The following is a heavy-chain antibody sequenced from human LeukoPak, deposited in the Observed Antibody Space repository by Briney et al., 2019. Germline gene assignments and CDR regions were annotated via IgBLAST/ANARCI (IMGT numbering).Heavy chain of an antibody. CDR3: AKAYYDSSGYQFGLFDY. CDR2: ISGSGGST. Sequence: GGSLRLSCAASGFTFSSYAMSWVRQAPGKGLEWVSAISGSGGSTYYADSVKGRFTISRDNSKNTLYLQMNSLRAEDTAVYYCAKAYYDSSGYQFGLFDYWGQGTLVTVSS. V-gene: IGHV3-23*01. CDR1: GFTFSSYA. J-gene: IGHJ4*02. D-gene: IGHD3-22*01.